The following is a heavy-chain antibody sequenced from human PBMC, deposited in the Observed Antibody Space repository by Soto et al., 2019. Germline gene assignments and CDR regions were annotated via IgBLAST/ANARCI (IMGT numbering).Heavy chain of an antibody. CDR3: ARGFRGYYSALDY. V-gene: IGHV1-69*01. D-gene: IGHD5-18*01. J-gene: IGHJ4*02. Sequence: QVHLVQSGAEVKRPGSSVKVSCEASGGSFSSDAITWVRQVPGQGLEWMGGIIPTFGAANYGRQFQGRVTISANESTRTVYMELSSLRFDYTAVYYCARGFRGYYSALDYWGQGTLVTVSS. CDR2: IIPTFGAA. CDR1: GGSFSSDA.